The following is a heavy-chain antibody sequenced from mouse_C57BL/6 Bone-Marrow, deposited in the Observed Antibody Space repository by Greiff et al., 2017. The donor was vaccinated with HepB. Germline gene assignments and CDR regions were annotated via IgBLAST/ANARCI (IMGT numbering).Heavy chain of an antibody. CDR2: INPNNGGT. D-gene: IGHD1-1*01. Sequence: EVQLQQSGPELVKPGASVKISCKASGYTFTDYYMNWVKQSHGKSLEWIGDINPNNGGTSYNQKFKGKATLTVDKSSSTAYMELRSLTSEDSAVYYCAKDYGSRIWYFDVWGTGTTVTVSS. J-gene: IGHJ1*03. V-gene: IGHV1-26*01. CDR3: AKDYGSRIWYFDV. CDR1: GYTFTDYY.